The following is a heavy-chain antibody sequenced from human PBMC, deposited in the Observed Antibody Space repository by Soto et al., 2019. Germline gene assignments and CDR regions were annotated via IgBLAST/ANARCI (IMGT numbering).Heavy chain of an antibody. CDR3: VRYCSTTKCPFDY. J-gene: IGHJ4*02. CDR1: GGSISSGGSY. V-gene: IGHV4-30-4*01. CDR2: IYYSGNT. Sequence: SETLSLTCTVSGGSISSGGSYWGWIRQPPGKGLEWIGYIYYSGNTYFNPSLKSRVTLSVDTSKNQFSLNLSSVTAADTAVYYCVRYCSTTKCPFDYWGQGTLVTVSS. D-gene: IGHD2-2*01.